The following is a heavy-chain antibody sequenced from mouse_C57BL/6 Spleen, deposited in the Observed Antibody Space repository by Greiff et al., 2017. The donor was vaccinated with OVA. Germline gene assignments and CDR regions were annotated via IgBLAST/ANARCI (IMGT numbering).Heavy chain of an antibody. V-gene: IGHV1-81*01. CDR1: GYTFTSYG. J-gene: IGHJ3*01. D-gene: IGHD2-4*01. CDR2: IYPRSGNT. CDR3: ARSNDYDEAWFAY. Sequence: VQLKESGAELARPGASVKLSCKASGYTFTSYGISWVKQRTGQGLEWIGEIYPRSGNTYYNEKFKGKATLTADKSSSTAYMELRSLTSEDSAVYFCARSNDYDEAWFAYWGQGTLVTVSA.